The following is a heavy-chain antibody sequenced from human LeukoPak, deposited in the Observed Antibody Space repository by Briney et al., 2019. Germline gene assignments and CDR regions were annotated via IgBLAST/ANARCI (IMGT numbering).Heavy chain of an antibody. J-gene: IGHJ4*02. CDR3: ASHLPVTPFDY. Sequence: PSQSLSLNRTFSTGHICTSSYYWSWIRQPPGNRLEWIGSIYYSGGTYYNPSLKSRVTISVDTSKNQFSLKLNSVTAADTGLYYCASHLPVTPFDYWGQGTLVTVSS. CDR1: TGHICTSSYY. D-gene: IGHD4-17*01. CDR2: IYYSGGT. V-gene: IGHV4-39*01.